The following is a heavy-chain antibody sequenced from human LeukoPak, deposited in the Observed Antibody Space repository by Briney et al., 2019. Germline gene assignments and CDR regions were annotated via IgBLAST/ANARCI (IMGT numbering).Heavy chain of an antibody. J-gene: IGHJ4*02. CDR3: ARDRADPDYGDYVFAY. D-gene: IGHD4-17*01. CDR2: ISSRSSYI. Sequence: GGSLRLSCAASGFTFSSYRMNWVRQAPGKGLEWVSSISSRSSYIYYADSLKGRFTISRDNAKNSLYLNIHSLRAEDTAMYYCARDRADPDYGDYVFAYWGQGTLVTVSS. V-gene: IGHV3-21*01. CDR1: GFTFSSYR.